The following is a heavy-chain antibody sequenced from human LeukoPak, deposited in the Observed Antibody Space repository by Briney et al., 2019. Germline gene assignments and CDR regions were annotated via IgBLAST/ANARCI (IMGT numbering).Heavy chain of an antibody. J-gene: IGHJ4*02. D-gene: IGHD7-27*01. V-gene: IGHV4-59*01. CDR1: GGSISSYY. CDR3: AREANWAGFDY. Sequence: VKPSETLSLTCTVSGGSISSYYWSWIRQPPGTGLEWIGYIYYSGSTNYNPSLKSRVTISVDTSKNQFSLKLSSVTAADTAVYYCAREANWAGFDYWGQGTLVTVSS. CDR2: IYYSGST.